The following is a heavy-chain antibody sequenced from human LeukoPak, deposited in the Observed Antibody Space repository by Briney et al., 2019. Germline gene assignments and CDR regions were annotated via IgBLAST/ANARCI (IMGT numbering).Heavy chain of an antibody. CDR1: GGSISSSSYY. CDR2: IYYSGST. Sequence: PSETLSLTCTVSGGSISSSSYYWGWIRQPPGKGLEWIGSIYYSGSTYYNPSLKSRVTISVDTSKNQFSLKLSSVIAADTAVYYCARLVAVAGTVVDYWGQGTLVTVSS. V-gene: IGHV4-39*01. J-gene: IGHJ4*02. D-gene: IGHD6-19*01. CDR3: ARLVAVAGTVVDY.